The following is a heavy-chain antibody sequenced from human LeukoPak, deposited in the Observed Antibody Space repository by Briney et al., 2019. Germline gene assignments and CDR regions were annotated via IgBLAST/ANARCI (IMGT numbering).Heavy chain of an antibody. CDR2: ISGSGGST. CDR1: GFTFSSYA. Sequence: PGGSLRLSCAASGFTFSSYAMSWVRQAPGKGLEWVSAISGSGGSTYYADSVKGRFTISRDNSKNTLYLQMNSLRAEDTAVYYCARGGYYDSSGYYNPPFDYWGQGTLVTVSS. D-gene: IGHD3-22*01. J-gene: IGHJ4*02. CDR3: ARGGYYDSSGYYNPPFDY. V-gene: IGHV3-23*01.